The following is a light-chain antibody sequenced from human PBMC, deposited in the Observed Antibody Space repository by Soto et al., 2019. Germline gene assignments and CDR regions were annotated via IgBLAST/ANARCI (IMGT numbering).Light chain of an antibody. CDR2: DNN. CDR1: SSNIGNNY. CDR3: GTWDSSLIVYV. V-gene: IGLV1-51*01. Sequence: QSVLTQPPSVSAAPGQKVTISCSGSSSNIGNNYVSWYQQLPGTAPKLLIYDNNKRPSGIPDRFSGSKSGTSATLGITGLQTGDEADYYCGTWDSSLIVYVFGNGTKVTVL. J-gene: IGLJ1*01.